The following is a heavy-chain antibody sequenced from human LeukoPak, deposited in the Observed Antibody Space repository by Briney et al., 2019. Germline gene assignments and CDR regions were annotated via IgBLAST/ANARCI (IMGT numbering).Heavy chain of an antibody. CDR3: ARGGDWFDP. CDR1: GYTFTSYG. D-gene: IGHD3-16*01. Sequence: VASVNVSCKASGYTFTSYGISWVRQAPGQGLEWMGWISAYNGNKNYAQKLQGRVTMTTDTSTSTVYMELSSLRSEDTGVYYCARGGDWFDPWGQGTLVTVSS. V-gene: IGHV1-18*01. CDR2: ISAYNGNK. J-gene: IGHJ5*02.